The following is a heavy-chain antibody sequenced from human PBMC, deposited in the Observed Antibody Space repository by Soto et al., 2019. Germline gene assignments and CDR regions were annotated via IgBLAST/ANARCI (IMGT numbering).Heavy chain of an antibody. CDR3: ARDLLPYDFLSGSNYYGMDV. V-gene: IGHV3-21*01. Sequence: PGGSLRLSCAASGFTFSSYSMNWVRQAPGKGLEWVSSISSSSSYIYYADSVKGRFTISRDNAKNSLYLQMNSLRAEDTAVYYCARDLLPYDFLSGSNYYGMDVWGQGTTVTVSS. J-gene: IGHJ6*02. D-gene: IGHD3-3*01. CDR1: GFTFSSYS. CDR2: ISSSSSYI.